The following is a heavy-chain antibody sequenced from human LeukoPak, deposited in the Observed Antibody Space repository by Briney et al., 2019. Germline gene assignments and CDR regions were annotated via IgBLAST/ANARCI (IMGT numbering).Heavy chain of an antibody. V-gene: IGHV3-15*01. CDR1: GFTFSNAW. D-gene: IGHD5-18*01. Sequence: GGSLRLSCAASGFTFSNAWMSWVRQAPGKGLEWVGRIKSKTGGGTTDYAAPVKGRFIISIDDSKNTLYLQMHSLKTEDTAVYYCTTPADTAMVHYYYYYMDVWGKGTTVTVSS. CDR3: TTPADTAMVHYYYYYMDV. J-gene: IGHJ6*03. CDR2: IKSKTGGGTT.